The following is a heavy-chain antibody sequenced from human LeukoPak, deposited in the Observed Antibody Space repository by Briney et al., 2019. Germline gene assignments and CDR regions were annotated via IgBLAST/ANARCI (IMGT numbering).Heavy chain of an antibody. D-gene: IGHD1-26*01. CDR3: ARLRGGTYDF. J-gene: IGHJ4*02. CDR2: IYYSGST. V-gene: IGHV4-39*01. Sequence: PSETLSLTCTVSAGSIGSNTYYWAWIRQPPGKGLEWIGTIYYSGSTNYNTSLRSRLTISIDTPKNQFSLKLSSVTAADTAVYYCARLRGGTYDFWGQGTLVAVSS. CDR1: AGSIGSNTYY.